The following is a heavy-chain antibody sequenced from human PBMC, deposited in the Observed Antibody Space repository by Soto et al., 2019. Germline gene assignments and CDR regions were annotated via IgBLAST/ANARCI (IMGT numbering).Heavy chain of an antibody. CDR3: AKSYYGDYDHRLLFDN. V-gene: IGHV3-23*01. CDR2: ISGSGSST. D-gene: IGHD4-17*01. Sequence: GLEGVSIISGSGSSTNYADSVKGRFXXXXXXXXXXXXLQMNSLRAEDTAVYYCAKSYYGDYDHRLLFDNWGQGTLVTVSS. J-gene: IGHJ4*02.